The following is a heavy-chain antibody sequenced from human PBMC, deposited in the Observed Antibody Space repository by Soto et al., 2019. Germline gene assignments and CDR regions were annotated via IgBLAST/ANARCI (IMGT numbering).Heavy chain of an antibody. D-gene: IGHD2-2*01. Sequence: ASVKVSCKAIGYSFTSHYIHWVRQAPGQGLEWMGIINPSGGTTTYAQKFQGRVTMTRDTSTSTVYMELSSLRSEDTAVYYCARGPATAPDAYWGLGTLVTVSS. CDR1: GYSFTSHY. CDR3: ARGPATAPDAY. V-gene: IGHV1-46*01. CDR2: INPSGGTT. J-gene: IGHJ4*02.